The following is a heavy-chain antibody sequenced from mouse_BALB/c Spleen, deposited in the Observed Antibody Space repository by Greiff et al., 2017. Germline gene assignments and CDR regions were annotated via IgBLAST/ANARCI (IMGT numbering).Heavy chain of an antibody. CDR3: ARGYYGPFAY. D-gene: IGHD1-2*01. CDR1: GYSITSDYA. CDR2: ISYSGST. J-gene: IGHJ3*01. V-gene: IGHV3-2*02. Sequence: EVQRVESGPGLVKPSQSLSLTCTVTGYSITSDYAWNWIRQFPGNKLEWMGYISYSGSTSYNPSLKSRISITRDTSKNQFFLQLNSVTTEDTATYYCARGYYGPFAYWGQGTLVTVSA.